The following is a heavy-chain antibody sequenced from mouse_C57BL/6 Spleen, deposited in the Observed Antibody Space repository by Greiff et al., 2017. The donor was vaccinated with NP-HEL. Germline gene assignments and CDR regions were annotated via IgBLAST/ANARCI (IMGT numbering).Heavy chain of an antibody. D-gene: IGHD1-1*01. CDR3: AREGDYYGSSYYYAMDY. CDR2: ISDGGSYT. Sequence: EVMLVESGGGLVKPGGSLKLSCAASGFTFSSYAMSWVRQTPEKRLEWVATISDGGSYTYYPDNVKGRFTISRDNAKNNLYLQMSHLKSEDTAMYYCAREGDYYGSSYYYAMDYWGQGTSVTVSS. V-gene: IGHV5-4*01. J-gene: IGHJ4*01. CDR1: GFTFSSYA.